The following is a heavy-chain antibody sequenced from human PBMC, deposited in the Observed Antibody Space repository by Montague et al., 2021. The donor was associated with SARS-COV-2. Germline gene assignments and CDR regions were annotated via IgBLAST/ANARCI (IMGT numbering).Heavy chain of an antibody. CDR1: GGSINNNY. J-gene: IGHJ2*01. Sequence: SETLSLTCSVSGGSINNNYWGWVRHSPRQGLELIGYICNSGSVTTSYNPSLKSRVTISVDTSENQFSLKLNSVTAADTAVYYCARRGGRLVFARFTYGDFDVWSRGSMVTVSS. CDR3: ARRGGRLVFARFTYGDFDV. CDR2: ICNSGSVTT. D-gene: IGHD2-21*01. V-gene: IGHV4-59*12.